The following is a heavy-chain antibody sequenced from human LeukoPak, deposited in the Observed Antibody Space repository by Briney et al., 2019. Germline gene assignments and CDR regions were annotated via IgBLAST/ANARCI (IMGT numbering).Heavy chain of an antibody. D-gene: IGHD2-2*01. Sequence: ASVKVSCKASGYTFTSYYMHWVRQAPGQGLEWMGKINPSGGSTSYARKFQGRVTMTRDTSTSTVYMELSSLRSEDTAVYYCARGRDIVVVPASFDYWGQGTLVTVSS. CDR2: INPSGGST. CDR3: ARGRDIVVVPASFDY. J-gene: IGHJ4*02. V-gene: IGHV1-46*01. CDR1: GYTFTSYY.